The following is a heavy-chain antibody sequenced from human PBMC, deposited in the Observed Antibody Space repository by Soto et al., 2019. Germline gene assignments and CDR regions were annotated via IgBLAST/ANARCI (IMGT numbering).Heavy chain of an antibody. Sequence: GGSLRLSCAASGFTFSSYAMSWVRQAPGKGLEWVSAISGSGGSTYYADSVKGRFTISRDNSKNTLYLQMNSLRAEDTAVYYCAKVEPRDIVVVPAAFGMDVWGQGTTVTVSS. CDR3: AKVEPRDIVVVPAAFGMDV. CDR1: GFTFSSYA. V-gene: IGHV3-23*01. CDR2: ISGSGGST. J-gene: IGHJ6*02. D-gene: IGHD2-2*01.